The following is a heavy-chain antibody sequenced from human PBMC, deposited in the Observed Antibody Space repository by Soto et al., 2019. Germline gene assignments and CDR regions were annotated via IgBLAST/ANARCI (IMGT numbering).Heavy chain of an antibody. D-gene: IGHD1-7*01. Sequence: SVKVSCKASGGTFSSYAISWVRQAPGQGLEWMGGIIPIFGTANYAQKFQGRVTITADESTSTAYMELSSLRSEDTAVYYCARRGTITGTTSGAYYYYYGMDVWGQGTTVTVSS. CDR3: ARRGTITGTTSGAYYYYYGMDV. CDR1: GGTFSSYA. CDR2: IIPIFGTA. V-gene: IGHV1-69*13. J-gene: IGHJ6*02.